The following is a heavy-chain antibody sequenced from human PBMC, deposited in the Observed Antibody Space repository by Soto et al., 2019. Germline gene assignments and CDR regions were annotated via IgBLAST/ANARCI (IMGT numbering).Heavy chain of an antibody. CDR2: ISYDGSNK. CDR3: ARRTTTSAFSAMDV. V-gene: IGHV3-30-3*01. CDR1: GFTFSNNA. D-gene: IGHD1-1*01. Sequence: QVQLVESGGGVVQPGRSLRLSCAASGFTFSNNAMDWVRQAPGKGLEWVAVISYDGSNKYIAESVKGRFTISRDNSKNRLFLQMNSLRAEDTAVYYCARRTTTSAFSAMDVWGQGTTVTVSS. J-gene: IGHJ6*02.